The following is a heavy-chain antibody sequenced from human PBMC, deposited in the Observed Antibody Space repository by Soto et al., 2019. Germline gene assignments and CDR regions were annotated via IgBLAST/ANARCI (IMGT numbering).Heavy chain of an antibody. D-gene: IGHD6-6*01. V-gene: IGHV3-30*18. Sequence: QVQLVESGGGVVQPGRSLRLSCAASGFTFSSYGMHWVRQAPGKGLEWVAVISYDGSNKYYADSVKGRFTISRDNSKNTLYLQMNSLRAEDTAVYYCAKDRNMRPLVRRWWFDPWGQGTLVTVS. J-gene: IGHJ5*02. CDR2: ISYDGSNK. CDR3: AKDRNMRPLVRRWWFDP. CDR1: GFTFSSYG.